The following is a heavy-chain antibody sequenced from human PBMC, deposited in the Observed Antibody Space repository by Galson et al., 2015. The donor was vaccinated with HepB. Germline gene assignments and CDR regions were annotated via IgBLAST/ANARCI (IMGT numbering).Heavy chain of an antibody. D-gene: IGHD4-17*01. J-gene: IGHJ4*02. CDR1: GFTVSSNY. CDR2: IYSGGST. Sequence: SLRLSCAASGFTVSSNYMSWVRQAPGKGLEWVSVIYSGGSTYYADSVKGKFTISRDNSKNTLYLQMNSLRAEDTAVYYCARDCVDYGDAFCYWGQGTLVTVSS. V-gene: IGHV3-66*01. CDR3: ARDCVDYGDAFCY.